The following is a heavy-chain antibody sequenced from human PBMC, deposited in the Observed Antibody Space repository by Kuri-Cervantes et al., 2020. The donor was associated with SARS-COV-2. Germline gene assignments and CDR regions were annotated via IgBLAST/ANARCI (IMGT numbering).Heavy chain of an antibody. Sequence: SETLSLTCAVYCGSFSGYYWSWIRQPPGKGLEWIGEINHSGSTNYNPSLKSRVTVSVDTSKNQFSLKLTSVTAADTAVYYCARGVNYFDIPGGYWGQGALVTVSS. D-gene: IGHD3-22*01. CDR3: ARGVNYFDIPGGY. CDR2: INHSGST. J-gene: IGHJ4*02. CDR1: CGSFSGYY. V-gene: IGHV4-34*01.